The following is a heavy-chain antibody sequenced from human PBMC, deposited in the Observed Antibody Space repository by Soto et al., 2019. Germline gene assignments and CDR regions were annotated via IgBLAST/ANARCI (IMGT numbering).Heavy chain of an antibody. Sequence: QVQLQESGPGLVKPSQTLSLTCTVSGGSISSGGYYWSWIRQHPGKGLEWIGYIYYSGKIYYNPSLKSRVAIALDTSQNQFSLKLRSVSAADTAVYYCARAKPPRNYDGSGYDFVTWGQGTLVTVSS. V-gene: IGHV4-31*03. CDR1: GGSISSGGYY. J-gene: IGHJ5*02. D-gene: IGHD3-22*01. CDR3: ARAKPPRNYDGSGYDFVT. CDR2: IYYSGKI.